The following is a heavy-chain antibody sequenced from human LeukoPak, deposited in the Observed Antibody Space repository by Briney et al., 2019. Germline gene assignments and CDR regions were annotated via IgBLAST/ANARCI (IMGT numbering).Heavy chain of an antibody. CDR3: ARESTGYSSSWYPQNPNDY. D-gene: IGHD6-13*01. Sequence: GGSLRLSCAASGFTFSSYWMSWVRQAPGKGLEWVANIKQDGSEKYYVDSVKGRFTISRDNAKNSLYLQMNSLRAEDTAVYYCARESTGYSSSWYPQNPNDYWGQGTLVTVSS. CDR2: IKQDGSEK. V-gene: IGHV3-7*01. CDR1: GFTFSSYW. J-gene: IGHJ4*02.